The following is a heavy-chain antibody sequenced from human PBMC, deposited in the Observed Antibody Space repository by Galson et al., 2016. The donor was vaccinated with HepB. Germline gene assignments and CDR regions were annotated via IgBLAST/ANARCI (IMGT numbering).Heavy chain of an antibody. Sequence: QAQLQQSGPGLVMPSETLSLTCAVQRATSSCYYWTWIRQPPGKGLEWIGEINDSGSTSYDPSLKSRVTISVDTSKNHLSLKLNSVTAADTGVYYCATGGIADRLAYWGQGTLVTVSS. D-gene: IGHD6-6*01. V-gene: IGHV4-34*01. J-gene: IGHJ4*02. CDR2: INDSGST. CDR3: ATGGIADRLAY. CDR1: RATSSCYY.